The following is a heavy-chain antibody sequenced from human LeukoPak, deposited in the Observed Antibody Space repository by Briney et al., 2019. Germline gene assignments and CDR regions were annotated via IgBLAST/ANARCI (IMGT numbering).Heavy chain of an antibody. CDR2: INPSGGST. J-gene: IGHJ1*01. Sequence: GASVKVSCTASGYTFTSYYRHWVRQAPGQGLEWMGIINPSGGSTSYAQKFQGRVTMTRDTSTSTVYMELSSLRSEDTAVYYCIVGATWYFQHWGQGTLVTVSS. CDR1: GYTFTSYY. D-gene: IGHD1-26*01. CDR3: IVGATWYFQH. V-gene: IGHV1-46*01.